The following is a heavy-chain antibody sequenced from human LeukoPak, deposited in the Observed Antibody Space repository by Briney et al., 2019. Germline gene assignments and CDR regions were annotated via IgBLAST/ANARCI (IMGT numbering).Heavy chain of an antibody. V-gene: IGHV3-30*03. CDR3: ASYDILTGYHSPFDY. J-gene: IGHJ4*02. CDR2: ISYDGKNM. D-gene: IGHD3-9*01. CDR1: GFTFSSYG. Sequence: GGSLRLSCAASGFTFSSYGMHWVRQAPGRGLEWVAVISYDGKNMYYADSVKGRFTISRDNSQNTLYLQMNSLRVEDTGVYYCASYDILTGYHSPFDYWGQGSLVTVSS.